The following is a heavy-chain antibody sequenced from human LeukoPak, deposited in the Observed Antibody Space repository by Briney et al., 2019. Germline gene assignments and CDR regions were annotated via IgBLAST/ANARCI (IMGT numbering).Heavy chain of an antibody. J-gene: IGHJ6*02. CDR1: GFTFSSYS. CDR3: AREVEYSSPTVCYGMDV. V-gene: IGHV3-21*01. CDR2: ISSSSSYI. D-gene: IGHD6-6*01. Sequence: PGGSLRLSCAASGFTFSSYSMNWVRQAPGKGLEWVSSISSSSSYIYYADSVKGRFTISRDNAKNSLYLQMNSLRAEDTAVYYCAREVEYSSPTVCYGMDVWGQGTTVTVSS.